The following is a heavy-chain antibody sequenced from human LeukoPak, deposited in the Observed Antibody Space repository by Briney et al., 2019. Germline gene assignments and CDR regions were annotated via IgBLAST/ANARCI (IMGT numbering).Heavy chain of an antibody. Sequence: EASVKVSCKASGYTFTSYGISWVRQAPGQGLEWMEWISAYNGNTNYAQKLQGRVTMTTDTSTSTAYMELRSLRSDDTAVYYCARDPYSGYCSSTSCYTRYYYYMDVWGKGTTVTVSS. J-gene: IGHJ6*03. CDR3: ARDPYSGYCSSTSCYTRYYYYMDV. CDR2: ISAYNGNT. V-gene: IGHV1-18*01. CDR1: GYTFTSYG. D-gene: IGHD2-2*02.